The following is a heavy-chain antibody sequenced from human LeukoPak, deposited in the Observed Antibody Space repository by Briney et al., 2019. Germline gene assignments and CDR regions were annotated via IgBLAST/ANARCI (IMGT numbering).Heavy chain of an antibody. Sequence: GSLTLSCAASGFTFSSYWMSWVRQAPGKGLEWVAVVSNDGNHKYYADLVKGRFTLSRDNSENTLYLQMNSLRPEDTAVYYCAKGYSLMGYNYDYYFDYWGQGTLVSVSS. CDR1: GFTFSSYW. D-gene: IGHD3-16*01. J-gene: IGHJ4*02. CDR2: VSNDGNHK. V-gene: IGHV3-30*18. CDR3: AKGYSLMGYNYDYYFDY.